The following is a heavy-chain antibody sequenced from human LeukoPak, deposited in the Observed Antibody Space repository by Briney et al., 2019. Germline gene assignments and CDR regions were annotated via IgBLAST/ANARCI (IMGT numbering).Heavy chain of an antibody. CDR3: ARLTGSYSFDY. CDR1: GFTVSSNY. V-gene: IGHV3-66*02. D-gene: IGHD1-26*01. J-gene: IGHJ4*02. Sequence: GGSLRLSCAASGFTVSSNYMSWVRQAPGKGLEWVSVTYSGGSTYYADSVKGRFTISRDNSKNTLYLQMNSLRAEDTAVYYCARLTGSYSFDYWGQGTLVTVSS. CDR2: TYSGGST.